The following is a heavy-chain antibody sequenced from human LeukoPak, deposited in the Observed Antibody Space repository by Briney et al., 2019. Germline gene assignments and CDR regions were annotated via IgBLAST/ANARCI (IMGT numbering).Heavy chain of an antibody. CDR1: GFTFSSYA. D-gene: IGHD6-19*01. V-gene: IGHV3-23*01. J-gene: IGHJ5*02. CDR2: ISGSGGST. CDR3: ARERWRQWLVRYNWFDP. Sequence: PGGSLRLSCAASGFTFSSYAMSWVRQAPGKGLEWVSAISGSGGSTYYADSVKGRFTISRDNSKNTLYLQMNSLRAEDTAVYYCARERWRQWLVRYNWFDPWGQGTLVIVSS.